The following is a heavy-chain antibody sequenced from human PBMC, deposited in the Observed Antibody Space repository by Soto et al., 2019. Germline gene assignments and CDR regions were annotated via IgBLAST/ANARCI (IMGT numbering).Heavy chain of an antibody. Sequence: PSETLSLTCAVSGGSISSSNWWSWVRQPPGKGLEWIGEIYHSGSTNYNPSLKSRVTISVDTSKNQFSLKLSSVTAADTAVYYCARVGYDSSGYFNWFDPWGQGTLVTVSS. CDR3: ARVGYDSSGYFNWFDP. J-gene: IGHJ5*02. V-gene: IGHV4-4*02. CDR2: IYHSGST. CDR1: GGSISSSNW. D-gene: IGHD3-22*01.